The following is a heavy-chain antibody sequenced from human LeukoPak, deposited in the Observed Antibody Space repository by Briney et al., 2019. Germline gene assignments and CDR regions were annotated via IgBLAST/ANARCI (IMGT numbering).Heavy chain of an antibody. CDR1: GFTFSSYV. CDR2: ISYDGSNK. Sequence: GGSLRLSCAASGFTFSSYVMHWVRQAPGKGLEWVAVISYDGSNKYYVDSVKGRFTISRDNSKNTLYLQMNTLRAEDTAVYYCAKDYYDSSGYLDDFDIWGQGTMVTVSS. CDR3: AKDYYDSSGYLDDFDI. J-gene: IGHJ3*02. V-gene: IGHV3-30*18. D-gene: IGHD3-22*01.